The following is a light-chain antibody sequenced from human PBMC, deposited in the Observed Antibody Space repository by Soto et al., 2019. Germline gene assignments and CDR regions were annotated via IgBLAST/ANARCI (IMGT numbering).Light chain of an antibody. CDR1: QGISNY. J-gene: IGKJ1*01. Sequence: DIQMTQSPSSLSASVGDRVTITCRASQGISNYLAWYQQKPGKVPKLLIYAASTLQSGVPSRFSGRGSGTDFTLTISSVQPEDDATSYCQKYNSAPRTFDQGTKVEIK. V-gene: IGKV1-27*01. CDR3: QKYNSAPRT. CDR2: AAS.